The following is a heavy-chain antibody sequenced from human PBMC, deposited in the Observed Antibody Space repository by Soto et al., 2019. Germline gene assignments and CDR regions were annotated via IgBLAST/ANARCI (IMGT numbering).Heavy chain of an antibody. V-gene: IGHV4-34*01. CDR2: INHSGST. Sequence: SETLSLTCAVYGGSFSGYYWSWIRQPPGKGLEWIGEINHSGSTNYNPSLKSRVTISVDTSKNQFSLKLSSVTAADTAAYYCARGRKRYFGWLLPSAYDSWSQGTMVTVSS. CDR1: GGSFSGYY. D-gene: IGHD3-9*01. CDR3: ARGRKRYFGWLLPSAYDS. J-gene: IGHJ3*02.